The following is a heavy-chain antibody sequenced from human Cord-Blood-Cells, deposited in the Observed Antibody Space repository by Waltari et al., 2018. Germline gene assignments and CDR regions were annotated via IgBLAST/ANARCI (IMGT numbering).Heavy chain of an antibody. D-gene: IGHD2-2*01. Sequence: QVQLVQSGSELKKPGASVTVSCKASGYTFTSYAMNWVLQAPRQGLEWMGWINTNTGNPTYAQGLTGRFVFSLDTSVSTSYRQISSLKAEDTAVYYFAREYCSSTSCYYYYYDYIDVWGKGTTVTVSS. CDR1: GYTFTSYA. CDR3: AREYCSSTSCYYYYYDYIDV. V-gene: IGHV7-4-1*02. CDR2: INTNTGNP. J-gene: IGHJ6*03.